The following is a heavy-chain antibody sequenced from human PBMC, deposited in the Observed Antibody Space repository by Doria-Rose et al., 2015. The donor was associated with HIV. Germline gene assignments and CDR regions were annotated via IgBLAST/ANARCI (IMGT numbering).Heavy chain of an antibody. CDR1: GFTLDDYT. CDR3: VKDVGLGIVGVNGFDI. D-gene: IGHD1-26*01. Sequence: GSLRLSCAASGFTLDDYTMHWVRQAPGKGLEWVSPISWNGATSYYADSVKGRSTTSRDTSKNSLYLQMDSLRPEDTALYYCVKDVGLGIVGVNGFDIWGQGTRVTVSS. V-gene: IGHV3-43D*03. CDR2: ISWNGATS. J-gene: IGHJ3*02.